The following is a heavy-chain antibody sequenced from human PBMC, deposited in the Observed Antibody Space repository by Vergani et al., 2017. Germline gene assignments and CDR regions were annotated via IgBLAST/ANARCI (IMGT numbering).Heavy chain of an antibody. Sequence: QLQLQESGSGLVKPSQTLSLTCAVSGGSISSGGYSWSWIRQPPGKGLEWIGYIYHSGSTYYNPSLKSRVTISVDRSKNQFSLKLSSVNAADTAVYYCARDRRYYYDSSGFDYWGQGTLVTVSS. CDR1: GGSISSGGYS. CDR3: ARDRRYYYDSSGFDY. J-gene: IGHJ4*02. CDR2: IYHSGST. V-gene: IGHV4-30-2*01. D-gene: IGHD3-22*01.